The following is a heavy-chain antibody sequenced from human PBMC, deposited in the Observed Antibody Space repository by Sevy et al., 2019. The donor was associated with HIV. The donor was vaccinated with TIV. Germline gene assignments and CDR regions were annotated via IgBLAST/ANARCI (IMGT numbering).Heavy chain of an antibody. CDR1: GFTVNDKY. J-gene: IGHJ4*02. V-gene: IGHV3-66*02. D-gene: IGHD6-19*01. Sequence: GGSLRLSCAISGFTVNDKYIIWVRQAPGKGLEWVSVIFSSGSTYYADSAKGRFTISRDNSKNTVDLQMNSVRAEDTAVYYCVSLFLSYRSGWSXFDYWGQGTLVTVSS. CDR3: VSLFLSYRSGWSXFDY. CDR2: IFSSGST.